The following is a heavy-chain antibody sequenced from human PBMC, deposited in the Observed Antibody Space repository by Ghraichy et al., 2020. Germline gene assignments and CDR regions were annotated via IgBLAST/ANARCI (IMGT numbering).Heavy chain of an antibody. CDR1: GGSISSSSYY. CDR3: ARDTTSGWYSYGMDV. D-gene: IGHD6-19*01. J-gene: IGHJ6*02. CDR2: IYYSGST. V-gene: IGHV4-39*02. Sequence: SETLYLTCTVSGGSISSSSYYWGWIRQPPGKGLEWIGSIYYSGSTYYNPSLKSRVTISVDTSKNQFSLKLSSVTAADTAVYYCARDTTSGWYSYGMDVWGQGTTVTVSS.